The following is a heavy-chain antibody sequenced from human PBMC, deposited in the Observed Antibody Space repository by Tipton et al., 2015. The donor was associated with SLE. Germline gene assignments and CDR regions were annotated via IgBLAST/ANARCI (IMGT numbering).Heavy chain of an antibody. J-gene: IGHJ5*02. CDR3: ARSVTKLRAWFDP. CDR1: GGSISSHY. CDR2: IYYSGST. Sequence: TLSLTCTVSGGSISSHYWSWIRQPPGKGLEWIGYIYYSGSTNYNPSLKSRVTISVDTSKNQFSLKLSSVTAADTAVYYCARSVTKLRAWFDPWGQGILVTVSS. D-gene: IGHD4-23*01. V-gene: IGHV4-59*11.